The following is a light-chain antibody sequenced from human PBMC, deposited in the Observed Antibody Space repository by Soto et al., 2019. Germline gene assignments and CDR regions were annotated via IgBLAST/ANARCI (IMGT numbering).Light chain of an antibody. CDR3: QYYDSSLSGWV. V-gene: IGLV1-40*01. CDR1: SSNIGAAYD. Sequence: QSVLAQPPSVSGAPGQKVTISCTRSSSNIGAAYDVHWYQHLPGTAPKLLIYGNNNRPSGVPDRFSGSKSGTSASLAITGLQAEDEADYYCQYYDSSLSGWVFGGGTKVPVL. CDR2: GNN. J-gene: IGLJ3*02.